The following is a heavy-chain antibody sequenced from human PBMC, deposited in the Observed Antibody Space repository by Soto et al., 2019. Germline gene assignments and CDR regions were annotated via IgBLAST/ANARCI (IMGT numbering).Heavy chain of an antibody. Sequence: QVHLVESGGGVVQPGRSLTLSCTASGFAFSNYGTHWVRQAPGRGLEWVAVIWSDGTKKFYAGSVRGRFTISRDNSKNTIYLQMMSLRAEDTAVYYCARDWWEEPAGKETVSQFDYWGQGTLVTVSS. J-gene: IGHJ4*02. CDR2: IWSDGTKK. V-gene: IGHV3-33*01. CDR1: GFAFSNYG. D-gene: IGHD6-13*01. CDR3: ARDWWEEPAGKETVSQFDY.